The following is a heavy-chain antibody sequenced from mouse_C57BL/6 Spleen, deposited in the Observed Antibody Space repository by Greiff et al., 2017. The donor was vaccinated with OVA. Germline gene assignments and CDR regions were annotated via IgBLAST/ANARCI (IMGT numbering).Heavy chain of an antibody. CDR1: GFTFSSYA. J-gene: IGHJ2*01. D-gene: IGHD2-1*01. V-gene: IGHV5-4*01. Sequence: VQLKESGGGLVKPGGSLKLSCAASGFTFSSYAMSWVRQTPEKRLEWVATISDGGSYTYYPDNVKGRFTISRDNAKNNLYLQMSHLKSEDTAMYYCAREGGNYVFDYWGQGTTLTVSS. CDR3: AREGGNYVFDY. CDR2: ISDGGSYT.